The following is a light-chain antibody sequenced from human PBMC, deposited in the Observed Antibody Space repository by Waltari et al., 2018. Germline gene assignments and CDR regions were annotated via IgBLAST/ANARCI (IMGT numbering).Light chain of an antibody. V-gene: IGKV1-33*01. CDR2: DAS. CDR3: QQYNHVPPT. CDR1: QAIREE. J-gene: IGKJ2*01. Sequence: DIQMTQSPSSLSASVGDRVTITCQASQAIREELNWYQHKPGKAPKHLIYDASFLETGVPARFTGSGSGSHFTVTISNVQPEDSAIYFCQQYNHVPPTFGQGTKLEIK.